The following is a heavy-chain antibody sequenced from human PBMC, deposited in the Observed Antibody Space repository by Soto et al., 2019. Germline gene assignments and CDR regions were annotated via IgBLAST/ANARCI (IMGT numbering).Heavy chain of an antibody. CDR1: GFTFSGSA. CDR2: IRSKANSYAT. CDR3: TSRESTIVVVPAAINGMDV. V-gene: IGHV3-73*02. J-gene: IGHJ6*02. D-gene: IGHD2-2*01. Sequence: EVQLVESGGGLVQPGGSLKLSCAASGFTFSGSAMHWVRQASGKGLEWVGRIRSKANSYATAYAASVKGRFTISRDDSKTTAYLQMNSLKTEDTAVYYCTSRESTIVVVPAAINGMDVWGQGTTVTVSS.